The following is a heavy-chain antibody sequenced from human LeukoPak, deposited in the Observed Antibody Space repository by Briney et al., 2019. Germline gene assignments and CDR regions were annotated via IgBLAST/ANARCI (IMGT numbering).Heavy chain of an antibody. J-gene: IGHJ4*02. CDR2: ISGSGGST. CDR1: GFTFSSYA. D-gene: IGHD3-10*01. Sequence: GGSLRLSCAASGFTFSSYAMSWVRQAPGKGLEWVSAISGSGGSTYYADSVMGRFTISRDNSKNTLYLQMNSLRAEDTAVYYCAKTGLLWFGELLFLDYWGQGTLVTVSS. CDR3: AKTGLLWFGELLFLDY. V-gene: IGHV3-23*01.